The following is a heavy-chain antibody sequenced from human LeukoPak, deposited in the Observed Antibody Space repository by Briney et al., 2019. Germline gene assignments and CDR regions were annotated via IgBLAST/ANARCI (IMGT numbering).Heavy chain of an antibody. J-gene: IGHJ4*02. CDR2: INSDGSST. V-gene: IGHV3-74*01. Sequence: GGSLRLSCAASGFTFSGYWIHWVRQAPGKGLVWVSRINSDGSSTSYADSVKGRFTISRDNAKNTVYLQMNSLRAKDTAVYYCASEPPGWLRPFDYWGQGTLVTVSS. CDR3: ASEPPGWLRPFDY. CDR1: GFTFSGYW. D-gene: IGHD5-12*01.